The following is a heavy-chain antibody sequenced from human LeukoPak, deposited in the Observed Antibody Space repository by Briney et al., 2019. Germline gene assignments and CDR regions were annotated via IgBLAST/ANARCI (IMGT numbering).Heavy chain of an antibody. CDR3: VRDTGYCSGGRCQPFDP. CDR2: ISSSSSPI. Sequence: GGSLRLSCAASGFTFSTYSMNWVRQAPGKGLEWVSYISSSSSPIHYADSVKGRFTISRDNAKNSLYLQMNSLRAEDTAVYYCVRDTGYCSGGRCQPFDPWGQGTLVTVSS. J-gene: IGHJ5*02. D-gene: IGHD2-15*01. V-gene: IGHV3-48*01. CDR1: GFTFSTYS.